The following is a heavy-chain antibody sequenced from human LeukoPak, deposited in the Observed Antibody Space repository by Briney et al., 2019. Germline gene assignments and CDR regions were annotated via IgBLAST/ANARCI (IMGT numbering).Heavy chain of an antibody. J-gene: IGHJ5*02. D-gene: IGHD2-2*01. CDR2: IYDSGRT. CDR3: AIGYHTNWFDP. V-gene: IGHV4-59*01. CDR1: GGSISNYY. Sequence: PSQTLSLTCTVSGGSISNYYCSWIRQPPGKGQEWIGDIYDSGRTKYNPSLKSRVTISVDTSKNQFSLKLSSVTAADTAVYYCAIGYHTNWFDPWGQGTLVTVSS.